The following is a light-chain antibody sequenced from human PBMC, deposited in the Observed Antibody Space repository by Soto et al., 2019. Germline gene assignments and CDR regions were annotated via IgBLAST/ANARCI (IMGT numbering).Light chain of an antibody. Sequence: EIVLTQSPGTLSLSPGERATLSCRASQSISNSYLAWYQQKPGQAPRLLIYAVSSRATGIPDRFSGSGSGTDFTLTISRLEPEDFAVYYCQHYGRSPYTFGQGTKVEIK. J-gene: IGKJ2*01. V-gene: IGKV3-20*01. CDR3: QHYGRSPYT. CDR1: QSISNSY. CDR2: AVS.